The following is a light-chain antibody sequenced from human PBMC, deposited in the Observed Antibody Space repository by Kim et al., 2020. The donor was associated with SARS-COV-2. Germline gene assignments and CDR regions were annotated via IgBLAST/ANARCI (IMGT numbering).Light chain of an antibody. CDR3: AAWDDSLNGPHVV. Sequence: VHIACSGSASTIGRNTINWYQHLPGTAPKPLLYSNNQRPSGVPDRFSGSKSGTSASLAISGLQSEDEADYYCAAWDDSLNGPHVVFGGGTQLTVL. V-gene: IGLV1-44*01. CDR1: ASTIGRNT. J-gene: IGLJ2*01. CDR2: SNN.